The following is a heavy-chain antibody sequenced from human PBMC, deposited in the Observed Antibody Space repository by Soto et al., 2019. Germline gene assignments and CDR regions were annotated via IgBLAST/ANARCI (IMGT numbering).Heavy chain of an antibody. V-gene: IGHV4-59*01. CDR2: VYNSGST. CDR1: GGSISSNY. Sequence: LTCTVSGGSISSNYWTWIRQPPGKGLEWIGYVYNSGSTNYNPSLKSRVTISEDTSKSQFSLKVNSMTAADTAVYYCARYRREAVAGYTLDNWGQGILVTVSS. J-gene: IGHJ4*02. CDR3: ARYRREAVAGYTLDN. D-gene: IGHD6-13*01.